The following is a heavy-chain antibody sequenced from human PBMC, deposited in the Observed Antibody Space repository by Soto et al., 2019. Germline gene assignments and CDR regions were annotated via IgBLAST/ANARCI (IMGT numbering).Heavy chain of an antibody. CDR2: ISWNSGSI. CDR1: GFTFDDYA. CDR3: AKDMRGYSSGPDS. Sequence: PVGSLRLSCAASGFTFDDYAMHWVRQAPGNGLEWVSGISWNSGSIGYADSVKGRFTISRDNAKNSLYLQMNSLRAEDTALYYCAKDMRGYSSGPDSWGQGTLVTVSS. V-gene: IGHV3-9*01. D-gene: IGHD6-19*01. J-gene: IGHJ4*02.